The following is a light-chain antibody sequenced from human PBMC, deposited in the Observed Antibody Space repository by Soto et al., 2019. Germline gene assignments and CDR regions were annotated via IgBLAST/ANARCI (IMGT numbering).Light chain of an antibody. Sequence: QSALTQPASVSGSPGQSITISCTGTSSDVGGYNYVSWYQQHPGKAPKLMIYDVSNRPSGVSSRFSGSKSGNTASLIISGLKAEDEADYYCSSYTSSSTPVFGGGTKLTVL. V-gene: IGLV2-14*01. CDR1: SSDVGGYNY. CDR3: SSYTSSSTPV. CDR2: DVS. J-gene: IGLJ2*01.